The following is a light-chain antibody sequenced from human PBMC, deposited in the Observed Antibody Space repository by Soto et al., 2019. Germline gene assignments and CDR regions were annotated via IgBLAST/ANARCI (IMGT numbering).Light chain of an antibody. CDR1: QSVSSY. CDR2: DAS. Sequence: EIVLTQSPATLSLSPGERATLSCRASQSVSSYLAWYQQKPGQAPRLLIYDASNGATGIPARFSGSGSGTDFSLTISSLEPEDFAVYYCQQYNNWPPYTFGQGTKLEIK. CDR3: QQYNNWPPYT. J-gene: IGKJ2*01. V-gene: IGKV3-11*01.